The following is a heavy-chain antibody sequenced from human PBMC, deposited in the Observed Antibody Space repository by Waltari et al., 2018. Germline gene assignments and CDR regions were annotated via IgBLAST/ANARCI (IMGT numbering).Heavy chain of an antibody. CDR3: ARGLSGWARGYQYYYYYGMDV. CDR2: ISAYNGNT. D-gene: IGHD6-13*01. Sequence: QVQLVQSGAEVKKPGASVKVSCKASGYTFTSYGISWVRQATGQGLEWMGWISAYNGNTNYAQKLQGRVTMTTDTSTSTAYMELRSLRSDDTAVYYCARGLSGWARGYQYYYYYGMDVWGQGTTVTVSS. V-gene: IGHV1-18*01. J-gene: IGHJ6*02. CDR1: GYTFTSYG.